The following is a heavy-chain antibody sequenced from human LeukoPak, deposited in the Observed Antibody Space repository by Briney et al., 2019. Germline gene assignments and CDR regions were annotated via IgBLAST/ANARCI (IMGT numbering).Heavy chain of an antibody. CDR2: ISSSSSYI. Sequence: GGSLRLSCAASGFTFSSYSMNWVRQAPGKGLEWVSSISSSSSYIYYADSVKGRFTISRDNAKNSLYLQMNSLRAEDTAVYYCARDVSGWTVWFDPWGQGTLVTVSS. V-gene: IGHV3-21*01. CDR1: GFTFSSYS. D-gene: IGHD2-15*01. CDR3: ARDVSGWTVWFDP. J-gene: IGHJ5*02.